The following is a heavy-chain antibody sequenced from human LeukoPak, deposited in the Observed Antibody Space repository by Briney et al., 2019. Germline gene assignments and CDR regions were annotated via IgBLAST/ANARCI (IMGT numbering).Heavy chain of an antibody. CDR2: INSDGSNT. V-gene: IGHV3-74*01. CDR3: ARAVSGWQAIDY. Sequence: GGSLRLSCAPSGLTFSSSWMYWVRQAPGKGLVWVSDINSDGSNTRYADSVRGRFTISRDNAKEMVHLQMNSLRAEDTAVYYCARAVSGWQAIDYWGQGTLVTVS. J-gene: IGHJ4*02. D-gene: IGHD6-19*01. CDR1: GLTFSSSW.